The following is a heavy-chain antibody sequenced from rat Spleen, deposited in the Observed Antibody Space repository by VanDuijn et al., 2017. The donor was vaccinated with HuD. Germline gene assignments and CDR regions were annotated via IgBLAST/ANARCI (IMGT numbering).Heavy chain of an antibody. D-gene: IGHD1-7*01. CDR1: GFTFSSFA. J-gene: IGHJ1*01. V-gene: IGHV5-31*01. Sequence: EVQLVESDGGLVQPGRSLKLSCVASGFTFSSFAMAWVRQAPGKGLEWVASITNTGGSTYYPDSVKGRFTISRDNAKSTLYLQMNSLRSEDTATYYCTRGILWVSHWYFDFWGPGTMVTVSS. CDR3: TRGILWVSHWYFDF. CDR2: ITNTGGST.